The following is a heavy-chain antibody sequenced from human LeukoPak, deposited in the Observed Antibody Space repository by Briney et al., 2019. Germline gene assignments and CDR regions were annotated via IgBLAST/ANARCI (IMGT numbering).Heavy chain of an antibody. D-gene: IGHD3-16*02. V-gene: IGHV3-9*01. Sequence: GGSLRLSCAASGFTFDDYAMHWVRQAPGKGLEWVSGINWNSGTTVYADSVKGRFTMSRDNAKNSVYLQMNRLRVEDTAVYYCARRSYRGVIGLYYYYYMDVWGKGTPVTVSS. CDR1: GFTFDDYA. CDR2: INWNSGTT. CDR3: ARRSYRGVIGLYYYYYMDV. J-gene: IGHJ6*03.